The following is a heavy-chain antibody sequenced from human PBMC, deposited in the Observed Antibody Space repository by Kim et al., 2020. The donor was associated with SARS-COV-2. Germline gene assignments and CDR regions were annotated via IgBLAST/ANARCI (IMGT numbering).Heavy chain of an antibody. D-gene: IGHD3-9*01. Sequence: GGSLRLSCAASGFTFSSYEMNWVRQAPGKGLEWVSYISSSGSTIYYADSVKGRFTISRDNAKNSLYLQMNSLRAEDTAVYYCARFSLPLTGYYPDAFDIWGQGTMVTVSS. V-gene: IGHV3-48*03. CDR3: ARFSLPLTGYYPDAFDI. CDR2: ISSSGSTI. J-gene: IGHJ3*02. CDR1: GFTFSSYE.